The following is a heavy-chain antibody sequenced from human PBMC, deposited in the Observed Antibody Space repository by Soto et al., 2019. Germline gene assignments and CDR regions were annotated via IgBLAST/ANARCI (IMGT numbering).Heavy chain of an antibody. J-gene: IGHJ3*02. D-gene: IGHD6-6*01. CDR2: IYTSGST. CDR1: GGSISSYY. Sequence: QVQLQESGPGLVKPSETLSLTCTVSGGSISSYYWSWIRQPAGKGLEWIGRIYTSGSTNYNPSLKSRVTMSVDTSKHQFSLKLSSVTAADTAVYYCARDPRGIAARDAFDIWGQGTMVTVSS. V-gene: IGHV4-4*07. CDR3: ARDPRGIAARDAFDI.